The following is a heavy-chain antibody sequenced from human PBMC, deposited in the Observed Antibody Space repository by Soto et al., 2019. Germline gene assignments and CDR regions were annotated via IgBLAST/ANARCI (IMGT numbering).Heavy chain of an antibody. CDR2: TYYRSKWYN. J-gene: IGHJ4*01. V-gene: IGHV6-1*01. Sequence: LTAAVSGDSVPSNSDAWNWIRQSPSRGLEWLGRTYYRSKWYNDYAVSVKSRITINPDTSKNQYSLQLNSVTPEDTAVYFCARGEQYSGRIFDYWGQGTLVTVSS. CDR1: GDSVPSNSDA. D-gene: IGHD1-26*01. CDR3: ARGEQYSGRIFDY.